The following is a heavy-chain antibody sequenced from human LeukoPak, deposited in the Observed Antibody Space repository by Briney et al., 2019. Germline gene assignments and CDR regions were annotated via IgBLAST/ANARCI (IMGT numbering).Heavy chain of an antibody. CDR1: GDSISTYC. Sequence: SETLSLTCTVSGDSISTYCWSWIRQSAGKGLEWIGRVCTSGNTNYNPSLKSRLTMSVDTSKNQFSLILSSVTAADTAVYYCARDLRSRFVVIPVITPYYYYYMDVWGKGTTVTVSS. CDR3: ARDLRSRFVVIPVITPYYYYYMDV. D-gene: IGHD2-2*01. J-gene: IGHJ6*03. V-gene: IGHV4-4*07. CDR2: VCTSGNT.